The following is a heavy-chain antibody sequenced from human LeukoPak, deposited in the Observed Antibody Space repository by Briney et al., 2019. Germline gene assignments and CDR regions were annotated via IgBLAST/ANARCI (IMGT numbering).Heavy chain of an antibody. CDR1: GYSFTSYW. V-gene: IGHV5-51*01. CDR3: ARSITMVRGVMDWFDP. J-gene: IGHJ5*02. CDR2: IYPGDSDT. Sequence: GESLKISCKASGYSFTSYWIGWVRQMPGKGLEWMGIIYPGDSDTRYSPSFQGQVTISADKSISTAYLQWSSLKASDTAMYFCARSITMVRGVMDWFDPWGQGTLVTVSS. D-gene: IGHD3-10*01.